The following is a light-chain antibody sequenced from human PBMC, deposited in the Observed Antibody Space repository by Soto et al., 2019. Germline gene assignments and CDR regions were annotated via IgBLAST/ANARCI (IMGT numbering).Light chain of an antibody. CDR2: EVT. Sequence: QSVLTQPASVSGSPGQSITISCTGTSGDVGRYNLVSWYQQHPGKAPKVMIYEVTKRPSGISNRFSGSKSGNTASLTISGLQAEDEADYYCCSYAGDITGVFGEGTKLTVL. V-gene: IGLV2-23*02. CDR3: CSYAGDITGV. J-gene: IGLJ3*02. CDR1: SGDVGRYNL.